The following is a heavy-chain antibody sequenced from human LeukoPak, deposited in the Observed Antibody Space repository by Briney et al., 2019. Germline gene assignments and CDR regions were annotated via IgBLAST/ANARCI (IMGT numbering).Heavy chain of an antibody. CDR1: GFTVSSNY. Sequence: GGSLRLSCAASGFTVSSNYMSWVRQAPGKGLEWVSVIYSGGSTYYADSVKGRFTISRHNSKNTLYLQMNSLRAEDTAVYYCARDRHAGSYGSGSPAADYHGMDVWGQGTTVTVSS. D-gene: IGHD3-10*01. V-gene: IGHV3-53*04. CDR2: IYSGGST. J-gene: IGHJ6*02. CDR3: ARDRHAGSYGSGSPAADYHGMDV.